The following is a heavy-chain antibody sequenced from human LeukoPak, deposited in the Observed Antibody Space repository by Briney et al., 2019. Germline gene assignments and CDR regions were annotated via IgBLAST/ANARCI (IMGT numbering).Heavy chain of an antibody. D-gene: IGHD6-6*01. J-gene: IGHJ4*02. CDR3: ATGVEAARPYYFDY. CDR1: GGSISSYY. V-gene: IGHV4-59*01. Sequence: PSETLSLTCTVSGGSISSYYWSWIRQPPGKGLEWIGYIYYSGSTNYNPSLKSRVTISVDTSKNQFSLKLSSVTAADTAVYYCATGVEAARPYYFDYWGQGTLVTVSS. CDR2: IYYSGST.